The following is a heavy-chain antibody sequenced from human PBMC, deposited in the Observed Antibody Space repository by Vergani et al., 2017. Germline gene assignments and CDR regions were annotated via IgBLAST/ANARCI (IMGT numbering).Heavy chain of an antibody. CDR2: MYHSGST. V-gene: IGHV4-59*01. CDR1: GGSMSGYY. J-gene: IGHJ5*02. D-gene: IGHD3-10*01. Sequence: QVRLQESGPGLVKPSETLSLTCSVSGGSMSGYYWSWIRQPPGKELEWIGYMYHSGSTNYNPSLETRVTILGDTSKNQFSLKLNSVTAADTAVYYCGRVADFYGLGSRLLDLWGQGILVTVSS. CDR3: GRVADFYGLGSRLLDL.